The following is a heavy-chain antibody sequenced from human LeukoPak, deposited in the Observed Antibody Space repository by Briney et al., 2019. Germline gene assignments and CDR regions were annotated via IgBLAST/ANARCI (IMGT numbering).Heavy chain of an antibody. CDR3: ARRSEFDNTHYHYFDY. D-gene: IGHD2-15*01. CDR2: IYHSGST. J-gene: IGHJ4*02. CDR1: GGSISSSSYY. Sequence: SETLSLTCTVSGGSISSSSYYWGLIRQAPGKGLEWIGTIYHSGSTEYNPSLKSRVAIFVDTSKNQFSLILHSVAAADTAVYYCARRSEFDNTHYHYFDYWGQGALVTVSS. V-gene: IGHV4-39*01.